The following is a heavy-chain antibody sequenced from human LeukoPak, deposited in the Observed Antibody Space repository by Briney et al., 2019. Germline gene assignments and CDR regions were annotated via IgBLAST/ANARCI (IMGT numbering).Heavy chain of an antibody. CDR3: ARFSGESLGY. J-gene: IGHJ4*02. CDR1: GGSISSSSYY. V-gene: IGHV4-39*07. Sequence: SETLSLTCTVSGGSISSSSYYWGWIRQPQGKGLEWIGSIYYSGSTYYNPSLKSRVTISVDTSKNQFSLKLSSVTAADTAVYYCARFSGESLGYWGQGTLVTVSS. CDR2: IYYSGST. D-gene: IGHD3-10*01.